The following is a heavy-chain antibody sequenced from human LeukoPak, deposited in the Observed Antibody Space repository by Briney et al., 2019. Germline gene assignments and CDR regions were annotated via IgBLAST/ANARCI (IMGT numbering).Heavy chain of an antibody. CDR3: ARDGGSSYYYHDY. D-gene: IGHD3-22*01. CDR2: INTNTGNP. J-gene: IGHJ4*02. V-gene: IGHV7-4-1*02. CDR1: GYTLTSYA. Sequence: ASVKVSCKASGYTLTSYAMNWVRQAPGQELEWMGWINTNTGNPTYAQGFTGRFVFTLDTSVSTAYLQISSLKAEDTAVYYCARDGGSSYYYHDYWGQGTLVTVSS.